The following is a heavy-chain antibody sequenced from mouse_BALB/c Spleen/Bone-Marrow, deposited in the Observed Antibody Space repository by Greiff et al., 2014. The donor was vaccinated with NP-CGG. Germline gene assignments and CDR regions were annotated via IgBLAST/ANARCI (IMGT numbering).Heavy chain of an antibody. D-gene: IGHD1-1*01. CDR3: ARGYGSSYWYFDV. Sequence: VQLQQPGPGLAKPSQTLSLTCSVTGYSITSDYWNWIRKFPGNKLEYMGYISYSGSTYYNPSLKSRISITRDTSKNQYYLQLNSVTTEDTATYYCARGYGSSYWYFDVWGTGTTVTVSS. J-gene: IGHJ1*03. V-gene: IGHV3-8*01. CDR2: ISYSGST. CDR1: GYSITSDY.